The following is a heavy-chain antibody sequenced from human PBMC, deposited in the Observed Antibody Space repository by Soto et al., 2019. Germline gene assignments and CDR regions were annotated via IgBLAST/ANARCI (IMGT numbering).Heavy chain of an antibody. CDR2: INSGNGNT. D-gene: IGHD6-13*01. CDR3: ATELLRCNSSWTDDF. Sequence: ASVKVSCKASGYALTNYAMHWVRQAPGQRLEWMGWINSGNGNTIYSQKFQGRVTITRDTSASTDYMGLSSLRSEDTAVYFCATELLRCNSSWTDDFWGQGTLVTVSS. J-gene: IGHJ4*02. V-gene: IGHV1-3*01. CDR1: GYALTNYA.